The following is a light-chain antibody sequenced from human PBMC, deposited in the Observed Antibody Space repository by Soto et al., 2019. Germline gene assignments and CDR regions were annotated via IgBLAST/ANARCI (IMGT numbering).Light chain of an antibody. V-gene: IGLV2-14*01. J-gene: IGLJ1*01. CDR3: SSYTDSSNYV. CDR1: SSDLAIYNY. CDR2: QVT. Sequence: QSALTQPASVSGSPGQSITISCTGTSSDLAIYNYVSWYQQRPGKAPKLMVYQVTNRPSGVSNRFSGSRSGNTASLTISGLQAEDEADYYCSSYTDSSNYVFXTGTKVTVL.